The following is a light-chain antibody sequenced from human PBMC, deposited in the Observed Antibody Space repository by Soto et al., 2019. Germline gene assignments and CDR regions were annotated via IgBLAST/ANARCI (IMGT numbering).Light chain of an antibody. Sequence: QSALTQPRSVSGSPGQSVTISCTGTSSDVGGYNYVSWYQHHPGKAPKLIIYDVSNRPSGVSNRFSGSKSGNTASLTISGLQPEDEADYYCSSYTTSNTRQIVFGTGTKVTVL. CDR1: SSDVGGYNY. J-gene: IGLJ1*01. CDR3: SSYTTSNTRQIV. CDR2: DVS. V-gene: IGLV2-14*03.